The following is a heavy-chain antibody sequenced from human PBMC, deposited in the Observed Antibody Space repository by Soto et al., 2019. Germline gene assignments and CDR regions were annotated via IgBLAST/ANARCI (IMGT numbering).Heavy chain of an antibody. Sequence: QLGGSLRLSCTASGFTFGDYAMSWFRQAPGKGLEWVGFIRSKAYGGTTEYAASVKGRFTISRDDSKSIAYLQMNSLKTEDTAVYYCPRAHDPAMDPNHFDYWGQGTLATVSS. D-gene: IGHD5-18*01. CDR3: PRAHDPAMDPNHFDY. J-gene: IGHJ4*02. V-gene: IGHV3-49*03. CDR2: IRSKAYGGTT. CDR1: GFTFGDYA.